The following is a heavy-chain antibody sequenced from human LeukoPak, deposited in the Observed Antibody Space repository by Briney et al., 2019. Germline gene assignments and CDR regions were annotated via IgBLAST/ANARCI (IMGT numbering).Heavy chain of an antibody. D-gene: IGHD3-3*01. V-gene: IGHV3-7*03. CDR1: GFTFRSYW. CDR2: IKQDGTEK. Sequence: AGGSLRLSCVASGFTFRSYWMSWVRQAPGKGLEWVANIKQDGTEKNYVDSVKGRFTISRDNTENSVYLQMNSLRVEDTAVYFCAGGEEWTAVDWGQGTQVTVSS. CDR3: AGGEEWTAVD. J-gene: IGHJ4*02.